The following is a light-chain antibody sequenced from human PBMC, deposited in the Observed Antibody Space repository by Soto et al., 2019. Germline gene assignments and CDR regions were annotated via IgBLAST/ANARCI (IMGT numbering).Light chain of an antibody. Sequence: QSVLTQPASVSGSPGQSITISCTGISSDVRSYNYVSWYQHHPGQAHKLLVYGVSNRPSGVSNRFSGSKSANTASLTISGLQAEDEADYYCSTYTSTTPLGVFGGGTQLTVL. J-gene: IGLJ2*01. CDR3: STYTSTTPLGV. CDR1: SSDVRSYNY. CDR2: GVS. V-gene: IGLV2-14*01.